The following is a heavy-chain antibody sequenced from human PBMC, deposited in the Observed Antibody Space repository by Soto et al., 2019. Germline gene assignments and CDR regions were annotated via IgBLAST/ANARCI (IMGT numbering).Heavy chain of an antibody. D-gene: IGHD3-16*01. J-gene: IGHJ4*02. Sequence: PWGSLRPSCAASGFTFSSYPNHWVRQAPGKGLEWVGVISFDGNNQYYADSVGGRFTISRDNSKNTVNLQMNGLTPEDTAVYYCARDPYFDYWGQGTLVTVYS. CDR1: GFTFSSYP. CDR3: ARDPYFDY. V-gene: IGHV3-30*04. CDR2: ISFDGNNQ.